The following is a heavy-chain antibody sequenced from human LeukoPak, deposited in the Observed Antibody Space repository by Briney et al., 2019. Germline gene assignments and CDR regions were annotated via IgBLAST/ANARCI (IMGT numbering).Heavy chain of an antibody. CDR2: IIPIFGTA. V-gene: IGHV1-69*06. D-gene: IGHD1-1*01. CDR1: GGTFSSYS. CDR3: ARGGTGRPDFDY. Sequence: SVKVSCKASGGTFSSYSISWVRQAPGQGLEWMGGIIPIFGTANYAQKFQGRVTITADKSTSTAYMELSSLRSEDTAVYYCARGGTGRPDFDYWGQGTLVTVSS. J-gene: IGHJ4*02.